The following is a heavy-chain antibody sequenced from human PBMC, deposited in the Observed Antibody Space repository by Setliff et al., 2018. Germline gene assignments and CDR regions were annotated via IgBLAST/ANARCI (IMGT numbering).Heavy chain of an antibody. CDR2: INSDGSST. J-gene: IGHJ6*02. V-gene: IGHV3-74*01. D-gene: IGHD2-2*01. Sequence: PGGSLRLSCAASGFTFSSYWMHWVRQAPGKGLVWVSRINSDGSSTSYADSVKGRFTISRDNAKNTLYLQMNSLRAEDTAVYYCARGHIVVVPAAMRVGMDVWGQGTTVTVSS. CDR3: ARGHIVVVPAAMRVGMDV. CDR1: GFTFSSYW.